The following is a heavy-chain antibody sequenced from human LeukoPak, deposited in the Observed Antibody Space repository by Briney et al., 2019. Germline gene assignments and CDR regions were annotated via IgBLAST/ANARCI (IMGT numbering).Heavy chain of an antibody. V-gene: IGHV3-23*01. D-gene: IGHD6-13*01. CDR2: ISGSGAST. Sequence: GGSLRLSCAASGFTFSSYAMNWVRQAPGKGLEWVSSISGSGASTFYADSVKGRFTISRDNSKSMLYLQMNSLRAEDTAVYYCAKAQGGWSSSWYYFESWGQGTLVTVSS. J-gene: IGHJ4*02. CDR1: GFTFSSYA. CDR3: AKAQGGWSSSWYYFES.